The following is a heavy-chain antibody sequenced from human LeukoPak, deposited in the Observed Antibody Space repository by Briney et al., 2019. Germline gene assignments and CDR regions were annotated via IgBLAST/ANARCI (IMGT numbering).Heavy chain of an antibody. CDR2: ISAYNGNT. V-gene: IGHV1-18*01. D-gene: IGHD3-3*01. CDR3: AREGASSTYYDFWSGDYYYYMDV. CDR1: GYTFTSYG. J-gene: IGHJ6*03. Sequence: ASVKVSCKASGYTFTSYGISWVRQAPGQGLEWMVWISAYNGNTNYAQKLQGRVTMTTDTSTSTAYMELRSLRSDDTAVYYCAREGASSTYYDFWSGDYYYYMDVWGKGTTVTVSS.